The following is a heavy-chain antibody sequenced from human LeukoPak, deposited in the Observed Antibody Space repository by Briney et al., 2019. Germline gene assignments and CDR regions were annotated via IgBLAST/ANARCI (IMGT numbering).Heavy chain of an antibody. Sequence: ASVKVSCKASGYTFTGYYMHWVRQAPGQGLEWRGWINPKSGGTNYAQKLRGRVTMTRDTSITTAYMELSGLSSDDTAVYYCAREGPTEYWFDPWGQGTLVTVSS. V-gene: IGHV1-2*02. J-gene: IGHJ5*02. CDR2: INPKSGGT. CDR1: GYTFTGYY. CDR3: AREGPTEYWFDP. D-gene: IGHD1-26*01.